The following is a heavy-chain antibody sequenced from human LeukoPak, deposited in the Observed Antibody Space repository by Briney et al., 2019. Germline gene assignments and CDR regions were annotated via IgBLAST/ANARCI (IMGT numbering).Heavy chain of an antibody. D-gene: IGHD3-10*01. V-gene: IGHV4-34*01. CDR3: ASSYYYGSGSSDY. CDR2: INHSGST. Sequence: SETLSLTCAVYGGPFSGYYWSWIRQPPGKGLEWIGEINHSGSTNYNPSLKSRVTISVDTSKNQFSLKLSSVTAADTAVYYCASSYYYGSGSSDYWGQGTLVTVSS. J-gene: IGHJ4*02. CDR1: GGPFSGYY.